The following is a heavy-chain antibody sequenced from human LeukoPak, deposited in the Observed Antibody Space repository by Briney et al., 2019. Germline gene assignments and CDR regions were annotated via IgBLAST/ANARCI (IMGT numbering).Heavy chain of an antibody. J-gene: IGHJ4*02. Sequence: GGSLRLSCAASGFTFSSYDMHWVRQPTGKALEWVSTIGTAGDTYYPGSVKGRFTISRENAKNSLYLQMNSLRAGDTAVYYCARLTYYYGSGSYSWYDYWGQGTLVTVSS. CDR1: GFTFSSYD. CDR3: ARLTYYYGSGSYSWYDY. V-gene: IGHV3-13*01. CDR2: IGTAGDT. D-gene: IGHD3-10*01.